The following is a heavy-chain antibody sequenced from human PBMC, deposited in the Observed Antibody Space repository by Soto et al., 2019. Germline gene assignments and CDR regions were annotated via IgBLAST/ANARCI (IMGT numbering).Heavy chain of an antibody. CDR3: SKDFSTHDYRTPWFDP. CDR1: GFTLSNFG. Sequence: GGSLRLSCTASGFTLSNFGMHWVRQAPGKGLEWVAVISYDGSDKYYADSVKGRFTISRDNSKNTQYLQMNSLRAEDTAVYYCSKDFSTHDYRTPWFDPWGQGTLVTVSS. V-gene: IGHV3-30*18. CDR2: ISYDGSDK. J-gene: IGHJ5*02. D-gene: IGHD4-17*01.